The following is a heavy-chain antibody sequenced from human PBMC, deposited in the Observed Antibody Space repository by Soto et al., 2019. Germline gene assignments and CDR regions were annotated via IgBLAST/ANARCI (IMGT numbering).Heavy chain of an antibody. D-gene: IGHD2-15*01. CDR2: INSDGSST. J-gene: IGHJ4*02. CDR3: VRTSLVVAAATREDY. CDR1: GFTFSSYW. Sequence: EVQLVESGGGLVQPGESLRLSCAASGFTFSSYWMNWVRQAPGKGLVWVSRINSDGSSTSYAGSVKGRFTISRDNAKNTLYLQMNSLRSEDTAVYYCVRTSLVVAAATREDYWGQGTLVTVSS. V-gene: IGHV3-74*01.